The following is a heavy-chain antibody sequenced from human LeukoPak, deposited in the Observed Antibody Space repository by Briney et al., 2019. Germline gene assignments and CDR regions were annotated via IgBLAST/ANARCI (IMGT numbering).Heavy chain of an antibody. CDR1: GGFISSSSYY. CDR3: ARRNGPRSYPRVDY. Sequence: SETLSLTCTVSGGFISSSSYYWGWIRQPPGKGLEWIGSIYYSASTYYHPSLKSRVTISVDTSKNQFSLKLSSVTAADTAVYYCARRNGPRSYPRVDYWGQGTLVTVSS. V-gene: IGHV4-39*01. CDR2: IYYSAST. D-gene: IGHD1-26*01. J-gene: IGHJ4*02.